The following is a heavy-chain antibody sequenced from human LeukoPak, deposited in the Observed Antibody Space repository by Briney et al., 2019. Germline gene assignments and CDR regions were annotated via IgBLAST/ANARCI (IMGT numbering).Heavy chain of an antibody. V-gene: IGHV3-7*01. CDR1: GFTFSSYW. D-gene: IGHD3-3*01. CDR2: IKQDGSEK. J-gene: IGHJ4*02. Sequence: GGSLRLSCAASGFTFSSYWMSWVRQAPGKGLEWVANIKQDGSEKYYVDSVKGRFTTSRDNAKNSLYLQMNSLRAEDTAVYYCARDPSITIFGVVIPPTPDYWGQGTLVTVSS. CDR3: ARDPSITIFGVVIPPTPDY.